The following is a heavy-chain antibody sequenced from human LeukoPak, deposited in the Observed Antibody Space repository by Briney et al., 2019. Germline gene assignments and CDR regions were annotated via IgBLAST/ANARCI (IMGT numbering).Heavy chain of an antibody. CDR3: AKDVIAAAPRDDAFDI. Sequence: GGSLRLSCAASGFTFSSYAMSWVRQAPGKGLEWVSAISGSGGSTYYADSVKGRFTISRDNSKNTLYLQMNSLRAEDTAVYYCAKDVIAAAPRDDAFDIWGQGTMVTVSS. V-gene: IGHV3-23*01. J-gene: IGHJ3*02. CDR2: ISGSGGST. D-gene: IGHD6-13*01. CDR1: GFTFSSYA.